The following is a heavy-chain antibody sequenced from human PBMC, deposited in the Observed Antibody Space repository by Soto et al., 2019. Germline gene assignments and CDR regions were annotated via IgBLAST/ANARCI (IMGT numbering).Heavy chain of an antibody. CDR1: GYTFTDYF. J-gene: IGHJ5*02. V-gene: IGHV1-2*02. Sequence: ASVKVSFKASGYTFTDYFIHWLRQAPGQGFEWMGWINPKSRGTTYAQKFQGRVTMTRDTSNSTAYMELRGLRSDDTAIYYCARVTLKAGNWFDPWGQGTLVTVSS. CDR3: ARVTLKAGNWFDP. CDR2: INPKSRGT.